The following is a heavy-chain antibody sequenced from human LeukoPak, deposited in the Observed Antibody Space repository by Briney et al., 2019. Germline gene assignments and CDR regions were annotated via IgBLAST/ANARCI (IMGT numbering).Heavy chain of an antibody. Sequence: GGSLRLSCAASGFTFSDYYMSWIRQAPGKGLEWVSYISSSGSTIYYADSVKGRFTISRDNAKNSLYLQMNSLRAEDTAVYYCARDPQDYYDSSGYFFYWGQGTLVTVSS. CDR1: GFTFSDYY. J-gene: IGHJ4*02. D-gene: IGHD3-22*01. CDR3: ARDPQDYYDSSGYFFY. CDR2: ISSSGSTI. V-gene: IGHV3-11*01.